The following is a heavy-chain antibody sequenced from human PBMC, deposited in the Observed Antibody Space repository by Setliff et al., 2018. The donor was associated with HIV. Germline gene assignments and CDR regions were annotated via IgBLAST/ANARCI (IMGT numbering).Heavy chain of an antibody. CDR3: ATHTLKNAFDI. V-gene: IGHV5-51*01. CDR1: GYYFTTCW. Sequence: PGESLKISCKGSGYYFTTCWIAWVRQMPGKGLEWMRFLYPGASHTTYSPSCQGQVTISVDTSVSTAYLQWSSLKASDTAMYFCATHTLKNAFDIGGLGTMVTVSS. J-gene: IGHJ3*02. CDR2: LYPGASHT.